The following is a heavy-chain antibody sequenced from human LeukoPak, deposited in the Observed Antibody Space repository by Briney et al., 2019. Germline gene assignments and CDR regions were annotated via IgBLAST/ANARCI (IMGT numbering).Heavy chain of an antibody. J-gene: IGHJ3*02. D-gene: IGHD6-19*01. CDR1: GFTFSNAW. Sequence: PGGSLRLSCAASGFTFSNAWMSWVRQAPGKGLEWVGRIKSKTDGGTTDYAAPVKGRFTISRDDSKNTLYLQMNSLKTEDTAVYYCTTDTRLAVADVWFAFDIWGQGTMVTVSS. V-gene: IGHV3-15*01. CDR3: TTDTRLAVADVWFAFDI. CDR2: IKSKTDGGTT.